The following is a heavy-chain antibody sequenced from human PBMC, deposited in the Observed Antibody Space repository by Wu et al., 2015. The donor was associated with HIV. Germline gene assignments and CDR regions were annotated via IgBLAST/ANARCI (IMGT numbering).Heavy chain of an antibody. V-gene: IGHV1-2*02. Sequence: QVQLVQSGAEVKKPGSSVKVSCKASGGTFSSYAISWVRQAPGQGLEWMGWCNPNSGGTNSAQKFHGRLTMTRDTSISTVYMDLTRLKYDDTAVYYCARATVFGEIIRFDPWGQGTLVTVSS. J-gene: IGHJ5*02. CDR2: CNPNSGGT. CDR1: GGTFSSYA. CDR3: ARATVFGEIIRFDP. D-gene: IGHD3-3*01.